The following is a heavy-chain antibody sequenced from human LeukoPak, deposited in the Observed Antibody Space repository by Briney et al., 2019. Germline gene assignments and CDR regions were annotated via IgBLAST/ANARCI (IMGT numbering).Heavy chain of an antibody. CDR3: AKTGDYGYAMDV. D-gene: IGHD4-17*01. CDR1: GYTFTDYY. CDR2: FSPYSGAS. J-gene: IGHJ6*02. V-gene: IGHV1-2*02. Sequence: EASVKVSCKASGYTFTDYYMHWVRQAPGQGLEWVGSFSPYSGASKYAQKLQGRVTMTGDTSISTAYLQLGRVIGDDTAVYYCAKTGDYGYAMDVWGQGTTVTVSS.